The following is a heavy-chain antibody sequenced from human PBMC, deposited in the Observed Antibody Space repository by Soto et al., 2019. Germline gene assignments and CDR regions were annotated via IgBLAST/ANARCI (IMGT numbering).Heavy chain of an antibody. Sequence: SGPTLVNPTQTLTLTCTFSGFSLSTSGVGVGWIRQPPGKALEWLALIYWDDDKRYSPSLKSRLTITKDTSKNQVVLTITNMEPVDTATFYCEHKLLRFLEGPAHFDSGGQGTLVTVSS. V-gene: IGHV2-5*02. J-gene: IGHJ4*02. CDR2: IYWDDDK. D-gene: IGHD3-3*01. CDR1: GFSLSTSGVG. CDR3: EHKLLRFLEGPAHFDS.